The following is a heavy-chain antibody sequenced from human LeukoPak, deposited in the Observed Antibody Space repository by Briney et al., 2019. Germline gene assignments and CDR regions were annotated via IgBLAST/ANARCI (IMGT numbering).Heavy chain of an antibody. J-gene: IGHJ4*02. V-gene: IGHV3-30*04. Sequence: GGSLRLSCAASGFTFRNYAMHWVRQAPGKGLEWVAAISYDGSDKYYADSVKGRFTISRDNSKNTLYLQMNSLRAEDTAVYYCAKDRRTTVTVFDYWGQGTLVTVSS. CDR2: ISYDGSDK. CDR3: AKDRRTTVTVFDY. D-gene: IGHD4-17*01. CDR1: GFTFRNYA.